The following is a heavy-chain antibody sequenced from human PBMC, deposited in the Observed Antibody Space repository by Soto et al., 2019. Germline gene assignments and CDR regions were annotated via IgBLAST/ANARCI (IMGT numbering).Heavy chain of an antibody. J-gene: IGHJ4*02. CDR2: IIPMLGIA. Sequence: QVQLVQSGAEVKKPGSSVKVSCKGSGGTFSRYSISWVRQAPGQGLEWMGRIIPMLGIAKYAQKFQGRVTITADRSTSTAYMGVSSLRSEDTAVFYCARDRDGFDSNGYYLDYWGQGTLLTVTS. V-gene: IGHV1-69*08. CDR1: GGTFSRYS. D-gene: IGHD3-22*01. CDR3: ARDRDGFDSNGYYLDY.